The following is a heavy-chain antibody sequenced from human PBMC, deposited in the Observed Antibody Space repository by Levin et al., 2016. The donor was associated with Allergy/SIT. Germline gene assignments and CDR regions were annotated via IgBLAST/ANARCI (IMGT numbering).Heavy chain of an antibody. J-gene: IGHJ5*02. V-gene: IGHV1-69*13. CDR3: ASFPRGSYLGPWFDP. Sequence: SVKVSCKASGGTFSSYAISWVRQAPGQGLEWMGGIIPIFGTANYAQKFQGRVTITADESTSTAYMELSSLRSEDTAVYYCASFPRGSYLGPWFDPWGQGTLVTVSS. CDR2: IIPIFGTA. CDR1: GGTFSSYA. D-gene: IGHD1-26*01.